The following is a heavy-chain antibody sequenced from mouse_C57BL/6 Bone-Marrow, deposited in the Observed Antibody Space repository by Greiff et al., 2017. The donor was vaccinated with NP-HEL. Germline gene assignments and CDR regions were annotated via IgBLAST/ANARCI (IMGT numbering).Heavy chain of an antibody. CDR3: ARCGYYDAMDY. J-gene: IGHJ4*01. D-gene: IGHD2-2*01. Sequence: VQLKQSGPELVKPGASVKISCKASGYSFTGYYMNWVKQSPEKSLEWIGEINPSTGGTTYNQKFKAKATLTVDKSSSTAYMHLNSLTSEDSAVYYCARCGYYDAMDYWGQGTSVTVSS. V-gene: IGHV1-42*01. CDR2: INPSTGGT. CDR1: GYSFTGYY.